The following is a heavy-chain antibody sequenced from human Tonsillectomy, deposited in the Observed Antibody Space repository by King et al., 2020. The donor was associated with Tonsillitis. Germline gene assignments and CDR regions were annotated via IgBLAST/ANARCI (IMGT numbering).Heavy chain of an antibody. Sequence: VQLQESGPGLVKPSETLSLTCTVSGYSISSGHYWGWIRQPPGKGLEWIGSIYHSGSTYQNSSLKSRVTISVDTSKNQFSLKLNSVTASDAALYYCAKSESIAGYAFDIWGQGTMVTVSS. CDR1: GYSISSGHY. D-gene: IGHD1-14*01. J-gene: IGHJ3*02. V-gene: IGHV4-38-2*02. CDR3: AKSESIAGYAFDI. CDR2: IYHSGST.